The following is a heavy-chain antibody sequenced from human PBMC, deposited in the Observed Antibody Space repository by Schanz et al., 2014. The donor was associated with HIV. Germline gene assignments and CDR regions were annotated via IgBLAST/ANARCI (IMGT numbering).Heavy chain of an antibody. CDR1: GFTFSSYG. J-gene: IGHJ5*02. CDR3: TGGLYYDSTPFDP. D-gene: IGHD3-22*01. CDR2: IWYDGSKK. Sequence: QVQLVESGGGVVQPGRSLRLSCATSGFTFSSYGMHWVRQAPGKGLEWVAVIWYDGSKKYYADSVKGRFSISRDNSKNTLYLQMNSLRAEDTAVYYCTGGLYYDSTPFDPWGQGTLVTVSS. V-gene: IGHV3-33*01.